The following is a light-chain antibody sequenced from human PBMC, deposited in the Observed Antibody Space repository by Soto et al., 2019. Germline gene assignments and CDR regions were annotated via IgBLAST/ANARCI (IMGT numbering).Light chain of an antibody. J-gene: IGLJ1*01. CDR1: SSDVGAYDY. V-gene: IGLV2-14*03. Sequence: QSALTQPASVSGSPGKSITISCTGTSSDVGAYDYVSWYQQHPGEVPKLMIFDVSDRPSGVSNRFSGSKSGNTASLTISGLQAEDEADYYCSSFTTSTSYVFGTGIKLTVL. CDR3: SSFTTSTSYV. CDR2: DVS.